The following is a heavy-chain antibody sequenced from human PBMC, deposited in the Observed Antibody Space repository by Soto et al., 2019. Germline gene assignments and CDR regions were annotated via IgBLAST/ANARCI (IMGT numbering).Heavy chain of an antibody. CDR2: ISYDGTNK. CDR1: GFAFSDYG. J-gene: IGHJ4*02. Sequence: GGSLRLSCAASGFAFSDYGMHWVRQAPGKGLKWVAVISYDGTNKYYAGSVKGRFTISRDNTKNTLYLQMDSLRPDDTSVYYCSRCAGHSTTAFLSGSFDFWGQGTLVTISS. V-gene: IGHV3-30*03. CDR3: SRCAGHSTTAFLSGSFDF. D-gene: IGHD2-2*01.